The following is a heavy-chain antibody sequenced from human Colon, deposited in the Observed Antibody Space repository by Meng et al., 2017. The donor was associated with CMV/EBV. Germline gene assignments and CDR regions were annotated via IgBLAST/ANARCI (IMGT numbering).Heavy chain of an antibody. CDR1: GDSKTSRSSY. Sequence: HQRQAGQGLVKPHETRSPPSTVSGDSKTSRSSYWRWIRQPPGRELVWIASIYYTGNDYHTPSLKSRVTISIATYNTQFSLRLTSVTAADTAVYYCARMALHWYFDLWGRGTLVTVSS. CDR2: IYYTGND. J-gene: IGHJ2*01. V-gene: IGHV4-39*07. CDR3: ARMALHWYFDL. D-gene: IGHD5-24*01.